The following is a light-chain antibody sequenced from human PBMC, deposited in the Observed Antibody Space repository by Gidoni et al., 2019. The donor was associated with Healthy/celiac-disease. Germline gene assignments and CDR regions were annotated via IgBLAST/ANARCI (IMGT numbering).Light chain of an antibody. Sequence: QTVVTQEPSLTVSPGGTVTLTCASSTGAVTSGYYPNWFQQKPGQAPRALIYSTSNKRSWTPARFSGSLLGGKAALTLSGVQPEDEAEYDCLLYYGGAQLWVFGGGTKLTVL. CDR2: STS. CDR3: LLYYGGAQLWV. V-gene: IGLV7-43*01. J-gene: IGLJ3*02. CDR1: TGAVTSGYY.